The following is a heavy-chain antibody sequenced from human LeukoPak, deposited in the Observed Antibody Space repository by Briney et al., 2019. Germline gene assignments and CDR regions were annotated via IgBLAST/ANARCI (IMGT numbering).Heavy chain of an antibody. CDR3: ARELRTFDS. CDR2: IKYNGDDL. V-gene: IGHV3-7*01. D-gene: IGHD3-16*01. Sequence: GGSLRLSCAASGFTFSSYWMAWVRQAPGKGLEWVANIKYNGDDLNYVDSVEGRFTISRDNAQNSLYLHMTSLRAEDTAVYYCARELRTFDSWGQGTLVTVSS. J-gene: IGHJ4*02. CDR1: GFTFSSYW.